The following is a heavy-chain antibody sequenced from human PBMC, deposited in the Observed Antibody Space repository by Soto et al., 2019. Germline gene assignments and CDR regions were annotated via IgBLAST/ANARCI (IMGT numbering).Heavy chain of an antibody. V-gene: IGHV4-4*02. D-gene: IGHD4-17*01. CDR2: TIHIGTA. Sequence: QVQLQESGPGLVKPSGTLSLTCAVSGGSIITSNWWTWVRQPPGKGLEWIGETIHIGTANYNPSLKRRVTISMDHSKTQFSLNLLSVTAADTAMYYCARLGPGATTVTTGAAFDVWGQGTMVTVSS. J-gene: IGHJ3*01. CDR3: ARLGPGATTVTTGAAFDV. CDR1: GGSIITSNW.